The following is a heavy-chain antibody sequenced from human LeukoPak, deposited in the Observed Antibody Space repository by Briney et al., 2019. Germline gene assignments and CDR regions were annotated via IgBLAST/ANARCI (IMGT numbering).Heavy chain of an antibody. V-gene: IGHV1-46*01. CDR3: AREIIGGRWFDP. Sequence: ASVKVSCKASGYTFTSYYMHWVRQAPGQGLEWMGIISPSGGTTTYAQKFQGRATMTRDMSTSTVYMELSSLRSEDTAVYYCAREIIGGRWFDPWGQGTLVTVSS. CDR1: GYTFTSYY. D-gene: IGHD3-16*01. CDR2: ISPSGGTT. J-gene: IGHJ5*02.